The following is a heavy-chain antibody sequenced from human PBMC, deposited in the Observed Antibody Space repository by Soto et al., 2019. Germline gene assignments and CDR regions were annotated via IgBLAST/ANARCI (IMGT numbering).Heavy chain of an antibody. D-gene: IGHD3-10*01. CDR2: INPNSGGT. V-gene: IGHV1-2*02. Sequence: ASVKVSCKASGYTFTVYYMHWVLQSPLQGLEWMGWINPNSGGTNYAQKFQGRVTMTRDTSISTAYMELSRLRSDDTAVYYCARMVRGVIIAPQHFDYWGQGTLVTVSS. J-gene: IGHJ4*02. CDR1: GYTFTVYY. CDR3: ARMVRGVIIAPQHFDY.